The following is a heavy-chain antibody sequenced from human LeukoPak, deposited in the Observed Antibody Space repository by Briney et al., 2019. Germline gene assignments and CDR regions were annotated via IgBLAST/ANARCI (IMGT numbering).Heavy chain of an antibody. CDR1: GYSFTSYW. Sequence: GESLKISCKGSGYSFTSYWIGWVRQMPGKGPEWMGIIYPGDSDTRYSPSFQGQVTISADKSISTAYLQWSSLKASDTAMYYCARHSSSGWYRGPNDYWGQGTLVTVSS. V-gene: IGHV5-51*01. J-gene: IGHJ4*02. CDR2: IYPGDSDT. CDR3: ARHSSSGWYRGPNDY. D-gene: IGHD6-19*01.